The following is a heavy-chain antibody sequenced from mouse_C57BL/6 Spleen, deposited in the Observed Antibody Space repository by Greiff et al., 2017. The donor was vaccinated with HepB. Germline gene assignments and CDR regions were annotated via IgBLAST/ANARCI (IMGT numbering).Heavy chain of an antibody. V-gene: IGHV1-18*01. CDR2: INPNNGGT. J-gene: IGHJ2*01. CDR1: GYTFTDYN. CDR3: ARSYYSKMEYYFDY. Sequence: EVQGVESGPELVKPGASVKIPCKASGYTFTDYNMDWVKQSHGKSLEWIGDINPNNGGTIYNQKFKGKATLTVDKSSSTAYMELRSLTSEDTAVYYCARSYYSKMEYYFDYWGQGTTLTVSS. D-gene: IGHD2-5*01.